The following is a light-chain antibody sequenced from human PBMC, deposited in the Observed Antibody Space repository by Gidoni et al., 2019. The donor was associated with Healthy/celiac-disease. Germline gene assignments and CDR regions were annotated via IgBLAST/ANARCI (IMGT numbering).Light chain of an antibody. J-gene: IGKJ5*01. V-gene: IGKV3-11*01. CDR2: DAS. Sequence: EIVLTQSPATLSLSPGERPTLSCRASQSVSSYLAWYQQKPGQDPRILIYDASNRATGIPARFSGSGAGTDVTLTISSREPEDVAVYYCQQRSNWPQITFGQGTRLEIK. CDR3: QQRSNWPQIT. CDR1: QSVSSY.